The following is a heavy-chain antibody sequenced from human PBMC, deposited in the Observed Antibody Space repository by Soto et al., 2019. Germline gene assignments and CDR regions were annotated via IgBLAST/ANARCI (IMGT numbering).Heavy chain of an antibody. D-gene: IGHD3-22*01. CDR2: IIPIFGTA. V-gene: IGHV1-69*13. Sequence: GASVKVSCKASGGTFSSYAISWVRQAPGRGLEWMGGIIPIFGTANYAQKFQGRVTITADESTSTAYMELSSLRSEDTAVYYCARSRSSGYYFRYYYYYGMDVWGQGTTVTVSS. CDR3: ARSRSSGYYFRYYYYYGMDV. CDR1: GGTFSSYA. J-gene: IGHJ6*02.